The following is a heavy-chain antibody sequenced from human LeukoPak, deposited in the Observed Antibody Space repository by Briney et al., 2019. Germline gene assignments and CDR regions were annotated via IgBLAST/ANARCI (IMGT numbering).Heavy chain of an antibody. CDR3: ARESGRETNGAFDI. CDR1: GGSISSYY. D-gene: IGHD1-26*01. CDR2: IYTSGST. Sequence: TSETLSLTCTVSGGSISSYYWSWIRQPAGKGLEWIGRIYTSGSTNYNPSLKGRVTISVDKCKNEFSLKLSYGTAADTAVYYCARESGRETNGAFDIWGQGTMVTVSS. V-gene: IGHV4-4*07. J-gene: IGHJ3*02.